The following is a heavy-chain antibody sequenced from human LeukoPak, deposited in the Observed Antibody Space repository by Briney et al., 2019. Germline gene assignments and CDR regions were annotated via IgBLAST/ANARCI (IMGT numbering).Heavy chain of an antibody. V-gene: IGHV3-48*04. CDR2: ISSSSTI. Sequence: GGSLRLSCAASGFTFSSYSMNWVRQAPGKGLEWVSYISSSSTIYYADSVKGRFTISRDNAKNSLYLQMNSLRAEDTAAYYCARVDRVYSSWPDYWGQGTLVTVSS. CDR1: GFTFSSYS. CDR3: ARVDRVYSSWPDY. J-gene: IGHJ4*02. D-gene: IGHD6-13*01.